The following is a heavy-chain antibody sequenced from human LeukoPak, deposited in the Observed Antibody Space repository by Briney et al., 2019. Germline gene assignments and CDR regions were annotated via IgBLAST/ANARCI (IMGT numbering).Heavy chain of an antibody. CDR2: MSVYNGNT. CDR1: GYTFTNYG. CDR3: ARPRRCSSTTCTDAFDI. Sequence: ASVKVSCTASGYTFTNYGISRVRQAPGRGLEWMGWMSVYNGNTNYAQRLQGRVTMTTDTSTSTAYMELRSLRSDDTAVYYCARPRRCSSTTCTDAFDIWGQGTMVTVSS. D-gene: IGHD2-2*01. J-gene: IGHJ3*02. V-gene: IGHV1-18*01.